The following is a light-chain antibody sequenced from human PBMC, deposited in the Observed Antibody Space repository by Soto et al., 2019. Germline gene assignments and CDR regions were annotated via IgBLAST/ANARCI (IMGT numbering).Light chain of an antibody. CDR2: DVS. CDR1: QSISSY. CDR3: QQYDDFPIT. Sequence: DIQMTQSPSSLSASVGDRVTITCRASQSISSYLNWYQQKPGKAPNLLIYDVSNLKTGVPSRFSGSGSGTDFTLTIRSLQPEDFATYYCQQYDDFPITFGQGTRLEIK. V-gene: IGKV1-33*01. J-gene: IGKJ5*01.